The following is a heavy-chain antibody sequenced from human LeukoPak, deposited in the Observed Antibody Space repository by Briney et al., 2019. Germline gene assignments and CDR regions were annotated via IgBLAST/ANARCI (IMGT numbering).Heavy chain of an antibody. CDR1: GYTFTGGCY. D-gene: IGHD2-15*01. V-gene: IGHV1-2*02. Sequence: ASVTVSCKASGYTFTGGCYIHWVRQAPGQGLEWMGWINPDSGASTHAQKFQGRVTMTRDTSISTAYMKLTRLTSDDTAVYYCARLCSGASCHSYFDFWGQGTLVTVTS. CDR2: INPDSGAS. J-gene: IGHJ4*02. CDR3: ARLCSGASCHSYFDF.